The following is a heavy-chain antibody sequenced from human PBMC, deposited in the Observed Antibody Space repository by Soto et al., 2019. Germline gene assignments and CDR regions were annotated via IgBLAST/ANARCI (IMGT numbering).Heavy chain of an antibody. Sequence: EVQLVNSGGGLVQPGGSLRLSCAASGFTVSNNYMSWVRQAPGKGLEWVSVIYRGGSTYYADSVKDRFTISRDNSENTLHLQISSLRAEDTAVYYCSRGRLGGLGAIFAEYWGQGTLVTVSS. D-gene: IGHD3-3*01. CDR3: SRGRLGGLGAIFAEY. CDR2: IYRGGST. CDR1: GFTVSNNY. J-gene: IGHJ4*02. V-gene: IGHV3-66*01.